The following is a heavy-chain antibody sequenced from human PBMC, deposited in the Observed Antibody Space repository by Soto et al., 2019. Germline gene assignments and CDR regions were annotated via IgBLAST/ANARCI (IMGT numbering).Heavy chain of an antibody. J-gene: IGHJ4*02. D-gene: IGHD3-22*01. Sequence: PGGSLRLSCAASGFTFSSYAMHWVRQAPGKGLEWVAVISYDASNKYYEDSVGGRFTSSRDNSKNTLYLQMNSLRAEDTAVYYCARDSSGYYLINYFDYWGQGT. V-gene: IGHV3-30-3*01. CDR3: ARDSSGYYLINYFDY. CDR1: GFTFSSYA. CDR2: ISYDASNK.